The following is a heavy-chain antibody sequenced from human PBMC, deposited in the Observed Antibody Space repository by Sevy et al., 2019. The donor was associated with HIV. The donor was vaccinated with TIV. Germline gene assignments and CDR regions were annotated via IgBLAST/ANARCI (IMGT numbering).Heavy chain of an antibody. D-gene: IGHD6-13*01. CDR3: TRGGPNQQQLDYFDY. CDR2: IYYSGST. Sequence: SETLSLTCTVSRGSISTYYWTWIRQPPGKGLEWIGYIYYSGSTDYNPSLKSRVTMSIDTSKNQFSLKLRFVTAADTAVYYCTRGGPNQQQLDYFDYWGQGTLVTVSS. J-gene: IGHJ4*02. V-gene: IGHV4-59*01. CDR1: RGSISTYY.